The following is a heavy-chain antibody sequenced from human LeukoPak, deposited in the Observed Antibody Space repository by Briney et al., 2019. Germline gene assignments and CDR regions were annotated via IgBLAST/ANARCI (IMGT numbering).Heavy chain of an antibody. J-gene: IGHJ3*02. Sequence: SETLSLTCTVSGGSISSGDYYWSWIRQPPGKGLEWIGYIYYSGSTYYNPSLKSRVTISVDTSKNQFFLKLSSVTAADTAVYYCARFRSLLHAFDIWGQGTMVTVSS. D-gene: IGHD1-26*01. CDR3: ARFRSLLHAFDI. CDR2: IYYSGST. V-gene: IGHV4-30-4*08. CDR1: GGSISSGDYY.